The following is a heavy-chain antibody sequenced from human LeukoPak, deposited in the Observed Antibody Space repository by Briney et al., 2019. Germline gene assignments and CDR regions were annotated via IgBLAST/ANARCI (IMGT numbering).Heavy chain of an antibody. CDR2: IYYSGST. J-gene: IGHJ4*02. CDR3: AGDTYIYGSSAYYFDY. CDR1: GGSISSYY. Sequence: SETLSLTCTVSGGSISSYYWSWIRQPPGKGLEWIGYIYYSGSTNYNPSLKSRVTISVDTSKNQFSLKLSSVTAADTAVYYCAGDTYIYGSSAYYFDYWGQGTLVTVSS. D-gene: IGHD5-18*01. V-gene: IGHV4-59*12.